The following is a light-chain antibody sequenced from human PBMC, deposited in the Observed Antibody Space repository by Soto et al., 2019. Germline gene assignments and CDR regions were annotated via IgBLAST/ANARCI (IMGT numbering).Light chain of an antibody. CDR3: SSDTSSSTHWV. J-gene: IGLJ3*02. CDR1: SSDVGGYNY. V-gene: IGLV2-14*01. CDR2: EVS. Sequence: QSALTQPASVSGSPGQSITISCTGTSSDVGGYNYVSWYQQHPGKAPKIMIYEVSNRPSGVSNRFSGSKSGNTASLTISGLQAEDDADYYCSSDTSSSTHWVFGGGTKLTVL.